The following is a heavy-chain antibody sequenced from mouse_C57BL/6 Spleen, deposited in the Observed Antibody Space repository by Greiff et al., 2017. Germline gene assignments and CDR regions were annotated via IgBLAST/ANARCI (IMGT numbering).Heavy chain of an antibody. CDR3: ARRRDSYFDD. J-gene: IGHJ2*01. CDR2: ISSGGSYT. Sequence: EVHLVASGGDLVKPGGSLKLSCAASGFTFSSYGMSWVRQTPDKRLEWVATISSGGSYTYYPDSVKGRFTISRDNAKNTLYLQMSSLKSEDTAMYYCARRRDSYFDDWGQGTTLTVSS. V-gene: IGHV5-6*01. CDR1: GFTFSSYG.